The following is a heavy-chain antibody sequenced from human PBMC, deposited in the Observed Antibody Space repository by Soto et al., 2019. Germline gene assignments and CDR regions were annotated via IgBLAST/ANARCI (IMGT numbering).Heavy chain of an antibody. J-gene: IGHJ3*02. CDR1: GGSISNHY. CDR3: ARRRSTPTYFDI. CDR2: IYYSGTT. Sequence: QVQLQESGPGLVKPSETLSLTCTVSGGSISNHYWSWVRQPPGKGLEWIGYIYYSGTTNYNPSLKSRVTMSVDTSKNEFSLELSSVTAADTAVYYCARRRSTPTYFDIWGQGTMVTVSS. V-gene: IGHV4-59*11. D-gene: IGHD1-26*01.